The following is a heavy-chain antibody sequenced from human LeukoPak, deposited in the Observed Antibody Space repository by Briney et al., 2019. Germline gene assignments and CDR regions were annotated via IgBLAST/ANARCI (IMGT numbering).Heavy chain of an antibody. CDR2: IIPIFGTA. D-gene: IGHD3-22*01. CDR1: GGTFSSYA. J-gene: IGHJ5*02. CDR3: ARQYYYDSSGFGGWFDP. V-gene: IGHV1-69*05. Sequence: GASVKVSCKASGGTFSSYAISWVRQAPGQGLEWMGGIIPIFGTANYAQKFQGRVTITTDESTSTAYMELSSLRSEDTAVYYSARQYYYDSSGFGGWFDPWGQGTLVTVSS.